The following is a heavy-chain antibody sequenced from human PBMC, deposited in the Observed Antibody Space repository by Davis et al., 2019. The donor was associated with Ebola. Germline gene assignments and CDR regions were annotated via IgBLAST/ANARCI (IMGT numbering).Heavy chain of an antibody. Sequence: SETLSLTCTVSGGSISSYYWSWIRQPPGKGLEWIGYIYYSGSTYYNPSLKSRVTISVDTSKNQFSLKLSSVTAADTAVYYCARAPTYSSSWQWNDAFDIWGQGTMVTVSS. CDR2: IYYSGST. CDR3: ARAPTYSSSWQWNDAFDI. D-gene: IGHD6-13*01. J-gene: IGHJ3*02. CDR1: GGSISSYY. V-gene: IGHV4-59*12.